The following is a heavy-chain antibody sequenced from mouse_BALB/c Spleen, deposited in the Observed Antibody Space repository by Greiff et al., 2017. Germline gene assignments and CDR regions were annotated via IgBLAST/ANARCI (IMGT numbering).Heavy chain of an antibody. CDR3: ARRDYYGSAMDY. V-gene: IGHV14-3*02. CDR1: GFNIKDYY. D-gene: IGHD1-1*01. J-gene: IGHJ4*01. Sequence: VQLQQSGAELVRSGASVKLSCTASGFNIKDYYMHWVKQRPEQGLEWIGWIDPANGNTKYDPKFQGKATITADTSSNTAYLQLSSLTSEDTAVYYCARRDYYGSAMDYWGQGTSVTVSS. CDR2: IDPANGNT.